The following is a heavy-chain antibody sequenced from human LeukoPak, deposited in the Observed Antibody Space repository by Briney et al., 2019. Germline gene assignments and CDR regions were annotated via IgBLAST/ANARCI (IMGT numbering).Heavy chain of an antibody. CDR3: TKVGPTGAFDI. CDR1: GGSTSSYY. CDR2: INYSGST. V-gene: IGHV4-59*01. J-gene: IGHJ3*02. Sequence: SETLSLTCTVSGGSTSSYYWSWIRQPPGKGLQWIGYINYSGSTNYNPSLQSRVTISVDTSKNQFSLKLSSVTAADTAVFYCTKVGPTGAFDIWGQGTMVTVSS. D-gene: IGHD1-26*01.